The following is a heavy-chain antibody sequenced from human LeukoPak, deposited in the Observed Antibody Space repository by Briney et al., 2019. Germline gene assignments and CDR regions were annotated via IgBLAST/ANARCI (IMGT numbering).Heavy chain of an antibody. Sequence: ASVKVSCKASGGAFSSYAISWVRQAPGQGLEWMGGIIPIFGTANYAQKFQGRVTITTDESTSTAYMELSSLRSEDTAVYYCATHFYYDSSGYYNGDFDYWGQGTLVTVSS. V-gene: IGHV1-69*05. CDR3: ATHFYYDSSGYYNGDFDY. D-gene: IGHD3-22*01. CDR1: GGAFSSYA. CDR2: IIPIFGTA. J-gene: IGHJ4*02.